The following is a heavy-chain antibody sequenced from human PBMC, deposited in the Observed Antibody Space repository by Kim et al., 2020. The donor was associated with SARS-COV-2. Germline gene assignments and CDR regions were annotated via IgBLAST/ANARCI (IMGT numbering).Heavy chain of an antibody. V-gene: IGHV4-59*01. CDR3: ARARPAGYYDSSGYYYYYYYGMDV. D-gene: IGHD3-22*01. J-gene: IGHJ6*02. CDR1: GGSISSYY. Sequence: SETLSLTCTVSGGSISSYYWSWIRQPPGKGLEWIGYIYYSGSTNYNPSLKSRVTISVDTSKNQFSLKLSSVTAADTAVYYCARARPAGYYDSSGYYYYYYYGMDVWGQGTTVTVSS. CDR2: IYYSGST.